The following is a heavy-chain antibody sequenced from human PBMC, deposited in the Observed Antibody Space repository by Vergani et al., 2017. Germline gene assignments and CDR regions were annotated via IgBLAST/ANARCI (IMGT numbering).Heavy chain of an antibody. J-gene: IGHJ4*02. V-gene: IGHV4-4*03. D-gene: IGHD3-10*01. CDR2: INHSGST. Sequence: QVQLQESGPGLVKPPGTLSLTCAVSGDSISSNNCWTWVRQPPGKGLEWIGEINHSGSTNYNPSLKSRVTISVDTSKNQFSLKLSSVTAADTAVYYCARQRLVRVMGGYYFDYWGQGILVTVSS. CDR1: GDSISSNNC. CDR3: ARQRLVRVMGGYYFDY.